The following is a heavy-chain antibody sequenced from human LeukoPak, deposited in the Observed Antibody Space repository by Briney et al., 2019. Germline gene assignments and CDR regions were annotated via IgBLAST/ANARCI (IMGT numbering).Heavy chain of an antibody. V-gene: IGHV1-8*02. D-gene: IGHD1-26*01. CDR3: AREGVRWELPSAFDI. CDR1: GYTFTSYD. CDR2: MNPNSGNT. J-gene: IGHJ3*02. Sequence: ASVKVSCKASGYTFTSYDINWVRQATGQGLEWMGWMNPNSGNTGYAQKLQGRVTMTTDTSTTTAYMELRSLRSDDTAVYYCAREGVRWELPSAFDIWGQGTMVTVSS.